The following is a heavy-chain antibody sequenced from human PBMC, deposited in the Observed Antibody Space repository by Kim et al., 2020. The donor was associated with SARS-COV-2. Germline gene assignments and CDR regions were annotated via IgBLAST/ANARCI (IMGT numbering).Heavy chain of an antibody. J-gene: IGHJ4*02. CDR1: GGSISSSSYY. CDR3: ARHVSYSGSYWPDY. Sequence: SETRSLTCTVSGGSISSSSYYWGWIRQPPGKGLEWIGSIYYSRSTYYNPSLKSRVTISVDTSKNQFSLKLSSVTAADTAVYYCARHVSYSGSYWPDYWGQGTLVTVSS. V-gene: IGHV4-39*01. D-gene: IGHD1-26*01. CDR2: IYYSRST.